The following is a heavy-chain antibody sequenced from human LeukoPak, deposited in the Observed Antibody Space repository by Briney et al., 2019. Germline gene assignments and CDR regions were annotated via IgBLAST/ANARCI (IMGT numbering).Heavy chain of an antibody. D-gene: IGHD3-9*01. CDR1: GYTFTGYY. V-gene: IGHV1-2*02. CDR3: ARDGQYYDILTGYSAGWFDP. J-gene: IGHJ5*02. CDR2: INPNSGGT. Sequence: ASVKVSCKASGYTFTGYYMHWVRQAPGQGLEWMGWINPNSGGTNYAQKFQGRVTMTRDTSISTAHMELSRLRSDDTAVYYCARDGQYYDILTGYSAGWFDPWGQGTLVTVSS.